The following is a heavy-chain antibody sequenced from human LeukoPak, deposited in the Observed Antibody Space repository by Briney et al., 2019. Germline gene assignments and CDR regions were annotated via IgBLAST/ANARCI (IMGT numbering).Heavy chain of an antibody. Sequence: PGGSLRLSCAASGFTFSSYAMSWVRQAPGKGLEWVSAISGSGGSTYHADSVKGRFTISRDNSKNTLYLQMNSLRAEDTAVYYCAKDPLRSCSGGSCYSDFDYWGQGTLVTVSS. CDR3: AKDPLRSCSGGSCYSDFDY. CDR2: ISGSGGST. CDR1: GFTFSSYA. D-gene: IGHD2-15*01. J-gene: IGHJ4*02. V-gene: IGHV3-23*01.